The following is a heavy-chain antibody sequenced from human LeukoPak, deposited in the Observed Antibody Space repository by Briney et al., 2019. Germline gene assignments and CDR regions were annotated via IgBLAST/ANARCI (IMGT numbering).Heavy chain of an antibody. D-gene: IGHD2-21*01. CDR3: ARWTGVIDS. Sequence: GGSLRLSCVGSGFTFENYWMHWVRQAPGKGPEWVASIKQDGSLEHYMDSVKGRFTISRDNANSSLILQMDSLRAEDTAVYYCARWTGVIDSWGQGTLVTVSS. CDR1: GFTFENYW. CDR2: IKQDGSLE. J-gene: IGHJ4*02. V-gene: IGHV3-7*01.